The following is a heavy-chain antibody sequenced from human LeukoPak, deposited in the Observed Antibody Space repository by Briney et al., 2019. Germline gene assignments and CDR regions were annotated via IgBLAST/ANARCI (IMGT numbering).Heavy chain of an antibody. V-gene: IGHV4-59*08. CDR3: ARQVQVAVAGFDY. Sequence: SETLSLTCTVSGGSISSYYWSWIRQPPGKGLEWIGYIYYSGSTNYNPSLKSRVTISVDTSKSRFSLKLSSVTAADTAVYYCARQVQVAVAGFDYWGQGTLVTVSS. J-gene: IGHJ4*02. D-gene: IGHD6-19*01. CDR2: IYYSGST. CDR1: GGSISSYY.